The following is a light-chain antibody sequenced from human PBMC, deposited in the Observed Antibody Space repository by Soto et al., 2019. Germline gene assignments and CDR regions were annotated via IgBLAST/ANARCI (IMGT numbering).Light chain of an antibody. CDR3: QQYGRSPLVT. CDR1: QSVSSSY. J-gene: IGKJ5*01. V-gene: IGKV3-20*01. Sequence: EIVLTQSPGTLSLSPGERATLSCRASQSVSSSYLAWYQQKPGQAPRLLIYGASSRATGIPDRFSGSGSGTDFTLTISRLEPEDFAAYYCQQYGRSPLVTFDQGTRLEIK. CDR2: GAS.